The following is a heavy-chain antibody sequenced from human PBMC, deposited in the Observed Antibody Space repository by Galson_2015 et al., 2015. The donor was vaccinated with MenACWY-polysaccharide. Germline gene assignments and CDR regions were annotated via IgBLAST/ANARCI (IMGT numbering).Heavy chain of an antibody. CDR2: ISSSSSYI. CDR3: ARDGKGYSSGWRDFGY. CDR1: GFTFSSYS. J-gene: IGHJ4*02. D-gene: IGHD6-19*01. V-gene: IGHV3-21*01. Sequence: SLRLSSAASGFTFSSYSMNWVRQAPGKGLEWVSSISSSSSYIYYADSVKGRFTISRDNAKNSLYLQMNSLRAEDTAVYYCARDGKGYSSGWRDFGYWGQGTLVTVSS.